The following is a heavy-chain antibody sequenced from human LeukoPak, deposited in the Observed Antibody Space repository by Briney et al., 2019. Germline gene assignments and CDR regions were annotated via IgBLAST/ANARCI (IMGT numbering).Heavy chain of an antibody. CDR3: AREVDDSSGYYYYDLIGTFDY. Sequence: GGSLRLSCAASGLTFDDYTMHWVRQAPGKGLEWVSLISWDGGSTYYADSVKGRFTISRDNSKNSLYLQMNSLRTEDTALYYCAREVDDSSGYYYYDLIGTFDYWGQGTLVTVSS. CDR2: ISWDGGST. V-gene: IGHV3-43*01. CDR1: GLTFDDYT. J-gene: IGHJ4*02. D-gene: IGHD3-22*01.